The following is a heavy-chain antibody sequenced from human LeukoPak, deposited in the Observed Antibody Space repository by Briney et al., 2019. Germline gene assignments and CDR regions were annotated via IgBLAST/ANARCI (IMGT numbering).Heavy chain of an antibody. CDR2: ISWDGGST. D-gene: IGHD4-23*01. CDR3: AKDTGGGNSDYYYGMDV. J-gene: IGHJ6*02. V-gene: IGHV3-43D*03. CDR1: GFTFDDYA. Sequence: GGSLRLSCAASGFTFDDYAMHWVRQAPGKGLEWVSLISWDGGSTYYADSVKGRFTISRDNSKNSLYLQMNSLRAEDTALYYCAKDTGGGNSDYYYGMDVWGQGTTVTVSS.